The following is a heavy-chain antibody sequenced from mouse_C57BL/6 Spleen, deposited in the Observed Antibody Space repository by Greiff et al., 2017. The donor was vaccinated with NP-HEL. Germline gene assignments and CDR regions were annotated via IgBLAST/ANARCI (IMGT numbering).Heavy chain of an antibody. Sequence: VKVVESGAELVKPGASVKISCKASGYAFSSYWMNWVKQRPGKGLEWIGQIYPGDGDTNYNGKFKGKATLTADKSSSTAYMQLSSLTSEDSAVYFCARSYYYGSYYYAMDYWGQGTSVTVSS. CDR3: ARSYYYGSYYYAMDY. V-gene: IGHV1-80*01. D-gene: IGHD1-1*01. CDR2: IYPGDGDT. CDR1: GYAFSSYW. J-gene: IGHJ4*01.